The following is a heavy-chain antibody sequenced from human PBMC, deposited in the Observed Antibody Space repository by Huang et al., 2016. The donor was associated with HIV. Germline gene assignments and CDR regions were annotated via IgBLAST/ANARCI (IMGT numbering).Heavy chain of an antibody. V-gene: IGHV3-9*01. Sequence: EVQLEEFGGRLVQPGRSLRLSCATYGFKFDDYAMHWVRQGPGGGLEWVSGISWNSGDILYADSVRGRFAISRDNAVKSLYLQMDSLRREDTALYYCVKDRRMRGSGWTFFDNWGQGTLVDVSS. CDR1: GFKFDDYA. D-gene: IGHD6-19*01. CDR2: ISWNSGDI. J-gene: IGHJ4*02. CDR3: VKDRRMRGSGWTFFDN.